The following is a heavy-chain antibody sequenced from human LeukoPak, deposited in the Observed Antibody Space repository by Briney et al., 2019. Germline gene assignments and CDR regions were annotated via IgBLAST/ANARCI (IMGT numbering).Heavy chain of an antibody. CDR3: ASNFGYTGYYYYYMDV. J-gene: IGHJ6*03. CDR1: GYTFTSYG. CDR2: TSAYNGNT. D-gene: IGHD6-13*01. V-gene: IGHV1-18*01. Sequence: GASVKVSCKASGYTFTSYGISWVRQAPGQGLEWMGWTSAYNGNTNYAQKLQGRVTMTTDTSTSTAYMELRSLRSDDTAVYYCASNFGYTGYYYYYMDVWGKGTTVTVSS.